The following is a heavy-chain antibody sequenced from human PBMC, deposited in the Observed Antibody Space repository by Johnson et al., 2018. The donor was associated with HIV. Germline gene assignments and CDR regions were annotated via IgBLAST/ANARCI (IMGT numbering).Heavy chain of an antibody. CDR3: AKDSHYDSSGYLLLNAFDL. CDR1: GFTVSSNY. Sequence: EVQLVESGGGLIQPGGSLRLSCAASGFTVSSNYMSWVRQAPGKGLEWVSGINWNGGRIGYADSVKGRFTISRDNSKNSLYLQMNSLRAEDTALYYCAKDSHYDSSGYLLLNAFDLWGQGTFVTVSS. V-gene: IGHV3-20*04. D-gene: IGHD3-22*01. CDR2: INWNGGRI. J-gene: IGHJ3*01.